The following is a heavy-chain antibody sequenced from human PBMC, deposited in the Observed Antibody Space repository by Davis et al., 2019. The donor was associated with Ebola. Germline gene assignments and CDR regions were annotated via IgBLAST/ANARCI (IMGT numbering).Heavy chain of an antibody. CDR1: GGSVSSGSYY. CDR3: ASRDYYDSSGHWGY. J-gene: IGHJ4*02. V-gene: IGHV4-61*01. Sequence: PSETLSLTCTVSGGSVSSGSYYWSWIRQPPGKGLEWIGEINHSGSTNYNPSLKSRVTISVDTSKNQFSLKLSSVTAADTAVYYCASRDYYDSSGHWGYWGQGTLVTVSS. D-gene: IGHD3-22*01. CDR2: INHSGST.